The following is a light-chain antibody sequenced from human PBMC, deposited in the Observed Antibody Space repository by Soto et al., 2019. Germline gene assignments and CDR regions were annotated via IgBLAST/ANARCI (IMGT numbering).Light chain of an antibody. V-gene: IGKV3-15*01. CDR1: QSVSTN. Sequence: EIVMTQSPATLSVSPGERATLSCRASQSVSTNLAWYQQKPGQAPRLLVYGASTRATGIPARFSGSGSGIEFTLTISSVQSEDFAVYYCQHYNNWPPWTFGQGTKVEIK. J-gene: IGKJ1*01. CDR3: QHYNNWPPWT. CDR2: GAS.